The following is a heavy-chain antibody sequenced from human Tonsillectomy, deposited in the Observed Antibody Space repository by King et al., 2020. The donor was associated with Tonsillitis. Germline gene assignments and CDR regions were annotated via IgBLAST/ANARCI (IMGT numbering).Heavy chain of an antibody. J-gene: IGHJ4*02. Sequence: QLVQSGAEVKKPGSSVKVSCKASGCTFSSYDISWVRLAPGQGLEWRVGISPIFGTAYYAQRFQGRVTIASDDTTSTAYMELSSLRTEDTAVYYCARASGSGSYYNAGGFDYWGQGSLVTVSS. CDR2: ISPIFGTA. CDR3: ARASGSGSYYNAGGFDY. V-gene: IGHV1-69*01. D-gene: IGHD3-10*01. CDR1: GCTFSSYD.